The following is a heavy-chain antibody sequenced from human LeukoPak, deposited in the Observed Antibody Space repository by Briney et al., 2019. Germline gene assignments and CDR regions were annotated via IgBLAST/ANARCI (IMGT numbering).Heavy chain of an antibody. V-gene: IGHV6-1*01. D-gene: IGHD2-15*01. CDR2: TYYRSKWYN. Sequence: SQTLSLTCAISGDGVSSNSAAWNWIRQSPSRGLEWLGRTYYRSKWYNDYAVSVKSRITINPDTSNNQFSLQLNSVTPEDTAVYYCARGVSCSGGSCYLFFDYWGQGTLVTVSS. J-gene: IGHJ4*02. CDR1: GDGVSSNSAA. CDR3: ARGVSCSGGSCYLFFDY.